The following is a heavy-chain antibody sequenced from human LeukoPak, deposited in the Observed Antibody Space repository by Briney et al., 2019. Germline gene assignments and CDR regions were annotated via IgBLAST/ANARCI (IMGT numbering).Heavy chain of an antibody. V-gene: IGHV3-74*01. CDR1: GFTFRNHW. CDR3: ARNNWGIDY. D-gene: IGHD7-27*01. Sequence: GGSLRLSCAASGFTFRNHWMHWVRQAPGKGLLWVARINYDGSDTSHADSVEGRFTVSRDNAKDTLYLQMSSLRVEDTAVYYCARNNWGIDYWGQGTLVAVSS. CDR2: INYDGSDT. J-gene: IGHJ4*02.